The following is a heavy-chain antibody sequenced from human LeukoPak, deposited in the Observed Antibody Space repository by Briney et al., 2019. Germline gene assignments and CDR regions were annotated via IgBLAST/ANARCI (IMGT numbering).Heavy chain of an antibody. CDR2: ISSSGSTI. J-gene: IGHJ4*02. CDR3: ARPLYSYGSGSKD. Sequence: GGSLRLSCAASGFTFSSYEMNWVRQAPGKGLEWVSYISSSGSTIYYADSVKDRFTISRDNAKNSLYLQMNSLRAEDTAVYYCARPLYSYGSGSKDWGQGTLVTVSS. D-gene: IGHD5-18*01. V-gene: IGHV3-48*03. CDR1: GFTFSSYE.